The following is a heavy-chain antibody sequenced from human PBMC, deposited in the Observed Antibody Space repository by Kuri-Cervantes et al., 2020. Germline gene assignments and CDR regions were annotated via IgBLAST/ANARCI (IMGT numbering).Heavy chain of an antibody. V-gene: IGHV3-30*03. CDR2: ISYDGRSQ. CDR1: GFTFSSYW. J-gene: IGHJ4*02. CDR3: ARAPLTFLDY. D-gene: IGHD2-21*01. Sequence: GESLKISCTASGFTFSSYWMSWVRQAPGKGLEWVAVISYDGRSQYYADSVKGRFTISRDNSKNTLYLQMNSLRAEDTAVYYCARAPLTFLDYWGQGTLVTVSS.